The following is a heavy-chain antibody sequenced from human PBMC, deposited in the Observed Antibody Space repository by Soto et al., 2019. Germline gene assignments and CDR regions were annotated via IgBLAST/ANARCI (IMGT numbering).Heavy chain of an antibody. CDR3: ARFGYCSGPTCYAPLDY. CDR2: IYPGDSDT. CDR1: GYSFTTYW. D-gene: IGHD2-15*01. V-gene: IGHV5-51*01. Sequence: GESLKISCKGSGYSFTTYWIAWVRQMPGKGLEWMGIIYPGDSDTKCSPSFQGQVTISVDNSITTAYLQWRSLKASDTAMYYCARFGYCSGPTCYAPLDYWGQGTQVTVS. J-gene: IGHJ4*02.